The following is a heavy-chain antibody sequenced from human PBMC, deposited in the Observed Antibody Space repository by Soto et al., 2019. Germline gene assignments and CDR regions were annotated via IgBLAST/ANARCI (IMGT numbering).Heavy chain of an antibody. D-gene: IGHD3-10*01. Sequence: QVQLQESGPGLVKPSETMSLSCTVSGGSISSYYWSWFRQSPGKRMEWIGYVHHSWGSSYNPSLQSQFAISLATSKSQFSLKVTSVTATDTAVYYCARQGFGPLHGLVDVWGQGTTVTVSS. CDR1: GGSISSYY. CDR3: ARQGFGPLHGLVDV. V-gene: IGHV4-59*08. J-gene: IGHJ6*02. CDR2: VHHSWGS.